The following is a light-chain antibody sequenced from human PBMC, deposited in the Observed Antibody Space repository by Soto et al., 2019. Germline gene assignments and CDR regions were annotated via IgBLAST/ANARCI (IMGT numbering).Light chain of an antibody. J-gene: IGLJ3*02. V-gene: IGLV2-23*02. Sequence: QSALTQPASVSGSPGQSITISCTGTSSDVGSYNLVSWYQQHPGKAPKLMIYEVSKRPSGVSNRFSGSKSGNTASLTISGLQAEDEADYYCCSYAGSSTSLWVFGGGTKLTVL. CDR1: SSDVGSYNL. CDR3: CSYAGSSTSLWV. CDR2: EVS.